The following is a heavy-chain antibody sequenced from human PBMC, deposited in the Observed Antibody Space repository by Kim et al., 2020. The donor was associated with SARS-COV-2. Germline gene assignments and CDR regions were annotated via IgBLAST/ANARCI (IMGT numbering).Heavy chain of an antibody. CDR2: MNPNSGNT. V-gene: IGHV1-8*01. J-gene: IGHJ4*02. D-gene: IGHD1-26*01. Sequence: ASVKVSCKASGYTFTSYDINWVRQATGQGLEWMGWMNPNSGNTGYAQKFQGRVTMTRNTSISTAYMELSSLRSEDTAVYYCARGFWYSGSYNYWGQGTLVTVSS. CDR1: GYTFTSYD. CDR3: ARGFWYSGSYNY.